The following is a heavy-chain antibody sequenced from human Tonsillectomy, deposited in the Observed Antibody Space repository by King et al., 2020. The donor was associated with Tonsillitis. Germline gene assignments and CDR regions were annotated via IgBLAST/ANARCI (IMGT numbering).Heavy chain of an antibody. CDR3: ANDGIGLSDCYFDL. Sequence: VQLVESGGGVVQPGRSLRLSCAASGFTFSNYGMHWVRRAPGKGLEWVALIANDASYENYADSVKGRFSISRDNSKNTLYLEMNSLGVECTAVYDCANDGIGLSDCYFDLWGRGTLVTVSS. CDR2: IANDASYE. J-gene: IGHJ2*01. CDR1: GFTFSNYG. V-gene: IGHV3-30*18. D-gene: IGHD3-16*01.